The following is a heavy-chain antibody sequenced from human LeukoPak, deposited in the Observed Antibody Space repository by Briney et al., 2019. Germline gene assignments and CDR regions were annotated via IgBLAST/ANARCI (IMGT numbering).Heavy chain of an antibody. D-gene: IGHD6-13*01. V-gene: IGHV4-34*01. J-gene: IGHJ4*02. Sequence: PSETLSLTCAVYGGSFSGYYWSWIRQPPGKGLEWIGEINHSGSTNYNPSLKSRVTISVDTSKNQFSLKLSSVTAADTAVYYCARRRIAAAGTQIDYWGQGTLVTVSS. CDR1: GGSFSGYY. CDR2: INHSGST. CDR3: ARRRIAAAGTQIDY.